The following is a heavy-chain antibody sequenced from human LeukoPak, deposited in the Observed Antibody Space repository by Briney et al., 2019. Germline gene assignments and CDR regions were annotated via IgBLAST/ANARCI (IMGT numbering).Heavy chain of an antibody. CDR1: GGSFSGYY. Sequence: SETLSLTCAVYGGSFSGYYWSWIRQPPGKGLEWIGYIYHSGSTYYNPSLKSRVTISVDWSKNQFSLKLSSVTAADTAVYYCARARMYYYDSSGPFFDYWGQGTLVTVSS. D-gene: IGHD3-22*01. J-gene: IGHJ4*02. V-gene: IGHV4-34*01. CDR3: ARARMYYYDSSGPFFDY. CDR2: IYHSGST.